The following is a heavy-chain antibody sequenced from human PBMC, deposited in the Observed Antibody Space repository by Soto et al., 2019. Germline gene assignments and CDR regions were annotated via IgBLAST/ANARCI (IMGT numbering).Heavy chain of an antibody. Sequence: EVQLVESGGGLVQPGGSLRLSCAASGFTISSNYMSWVRQAPGKGLEWVSVIYSSGSTYYADSVKGRFTISRDNSKNTLYLQMNSLRAEDTAVYYCARATAAGRGYYYYMDVWGKGTTVTVSS. V-gene: IGHV3-66*01. D-gene: IGHD6-13*01. CDR3: ARATAAGRGYYYYMDV. CDR2: IYSSGST. CDR1: GFTISSNY. J-gene: IGHJ6*03.